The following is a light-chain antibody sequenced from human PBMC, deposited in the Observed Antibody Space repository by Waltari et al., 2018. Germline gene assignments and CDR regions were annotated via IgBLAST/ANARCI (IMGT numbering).Light chain of an antibody. CDR1: QSVASNY. J-gene: IGKJ4*01. CDR3: QQYGTSPLT. CDR2: TAS. V-gene: IGKV3-20*01. Sequence: EIVLTQSPGTLSLSPGERATLSCRASQSVASNYLAWYQPKPGQAPRLLMYTASSRASCIPDRFSGSGSGTDFTLTISRLEPEDFAVYYCQQYGTSPLTFGGGTRVDLK.